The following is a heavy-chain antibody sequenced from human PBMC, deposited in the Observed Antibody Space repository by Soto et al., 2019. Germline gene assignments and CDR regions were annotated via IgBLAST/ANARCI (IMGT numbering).Heavy chain of an antibody. CDR2: ISGSGGTT. D-gene: IGHD6-19*01. J-gene: IGHJ3*02. V-gene: IGHV3-23*01. CDR3: AKRFAYSSGLDGFDI. Sequence: VGSLRLSCASSGFIFSSYAMTWVRQAPGKGLEWVSGISGSGGTTYYVDSVKGRFTISRDNSKNTLYLQTNSLRAEDSAIYYCAKRFAYSSGLDGFDIWGQGTTVTVSS. CDR1: GFIFSSYA.